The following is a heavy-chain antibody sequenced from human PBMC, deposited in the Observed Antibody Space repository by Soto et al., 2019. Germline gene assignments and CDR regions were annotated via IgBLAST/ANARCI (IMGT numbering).Heavy chain of an antibody. V-gene: IGHV3-30-3*01. D-gene: IGHD1-26*01. CDR2: ISYDGSNK. CDR3: ARESVGAVLDY. J-gene: IGHJ4*02. CDR1: GFTFSSYG. Sequence: GGSLRLSYAAAGFTFSSYGMHWVRQAPGKGLEWVAVISYDGSNKYYADSVKGRFTISRDNSKNTLYLQMNSLRAEDTAVYYCARESVGAVLDYWGQGTLVTVSP.